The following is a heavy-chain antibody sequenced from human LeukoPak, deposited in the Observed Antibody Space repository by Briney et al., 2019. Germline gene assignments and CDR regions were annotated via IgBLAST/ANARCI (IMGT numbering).Heavy chain of an antibody. Sequence: VASVKVSCKASGYTFTSYDINWVRQATGQGLEWMGWMNPNSGNTGYAQKFQGRVTMTRNTSISTAYMELSSLRSEDTAVYCCARANVLLWFGELMTPNWFDPWGQGTLVTVSS. J-gene: IGHJ5*02. V-gene: IGHV1-8*01. CDR3: ARANVLLWFGELMTPNWFDP. CDR1: GYTFTSYD. CDR2: MNPNSGNT. D-gene: IGHD3-10*01.